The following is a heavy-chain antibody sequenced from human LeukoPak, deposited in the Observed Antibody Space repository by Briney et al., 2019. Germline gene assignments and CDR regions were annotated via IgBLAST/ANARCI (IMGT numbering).Heavy chain of an antibody. D-gene: IGHD2-2*01. CDR1: GFAFSSHA. CDR3: ARADCSSNSCQADY. CDR2: VSYDGTKK. Sequence: PGRSLRLSCAASGFAFSSHAMRWVRQAPGKGLEWVAFVSYDGTKKYYADSVKGRVTISRDNSKNTLYLQMNSLRAEDTAVYYCARADCSSNSCQADYWGQGTLVTVSS. V-gene: IGHV3-30-3*01. J-gene: IGHJ4*02.